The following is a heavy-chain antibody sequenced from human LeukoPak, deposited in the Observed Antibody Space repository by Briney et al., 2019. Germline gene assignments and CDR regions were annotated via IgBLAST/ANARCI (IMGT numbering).Heavy chain of an antibody. V-gene: IGHV4-34*01. CDR1: GGSFSGYY. CDR2: INHSGST. D-gene: IGHD3-9*01. J-gene: IGHJ4*02. CDR3: ARNHHLLRYFDWGSYYFDY. Sequence: SETLSLTCAVYGGSFSGYYWSWIRQPPGKGLELIGEINHSGSTNYNPSLKSRVTISVDTSKNQFSLKLSSVTAADTAVYYCARNHHLLRYFDWGSYYFDYWGQGTLVTVSS.